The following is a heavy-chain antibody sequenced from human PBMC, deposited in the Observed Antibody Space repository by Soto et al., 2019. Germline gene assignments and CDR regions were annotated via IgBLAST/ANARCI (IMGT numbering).Heavy chain of an antibody. D-gene: IGHD5-12*01. CDR2: IYHSGST. Sequence: SETLSLTCAVSGGSISSGGYSWSWIRQPPGKGLEWIGDIYHSGSTYYNPSLKSRVTISVDRSKNQFSLKLSSVTAADTAVYYCARSVATMDYFDYWGQGTLVTVSS. CDR1: GGSISSGGYS. J-gene: IGHJ4*02. CDR3: ARSVATMDYFDY. V-gene: IGHV4-30-2*01.